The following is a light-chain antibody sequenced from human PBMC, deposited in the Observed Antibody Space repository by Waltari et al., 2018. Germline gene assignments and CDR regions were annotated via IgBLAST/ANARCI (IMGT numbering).Light chain of an antibody. Sequence: QSALTQPRSVSGSPGQSVTISCTGTRSHVGGYNFVPWYQQHPGKAPKLMIYEVSKRPSGVPDRFSGSKSGNTASLTVSGLQAEDEADYYCSSYAGSNNLVFGGGTKLAVL. CDR3: SSYAGSNNLV. CDR2: EVS. J-gene: IGLJ2*01. CDR1: RSHVGGYNF. V-gene: IGLV2-8*01.